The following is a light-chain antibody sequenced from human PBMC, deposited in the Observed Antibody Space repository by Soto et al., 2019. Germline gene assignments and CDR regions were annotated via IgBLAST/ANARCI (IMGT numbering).Light chain of an antibody. Sequence: QSVLTQPPSASGTPGQRVTISCSGSSSNIGSNTVNWYQQLPGTAPKLLIYSNNQRPSGVPDRISGSKSGTSASLAISGLQSEDEADYYCAAWDDSLNGFYVFGTGTKLTVL. CDR1: SSNIGSNT. V-gene: IGLV1-44*01. CDR2: SNN. J-gene: IGLJ1*01. CDR3: AAWDDSLNGFYV.